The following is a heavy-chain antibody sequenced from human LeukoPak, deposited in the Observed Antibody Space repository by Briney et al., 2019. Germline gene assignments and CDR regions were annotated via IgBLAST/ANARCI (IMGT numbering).Heavy chain of an antibody. Sequence: ASVKVSCKASGYTFTSYYMHWVRQAPGQGLEWMGIINPSGGSTSYAQKFQGRVTITRDTSTSTVYMELSSLRSEDTAVYYCARAPPTMVRGLRVGYYFDYWGQGTLVTVSS. V-gene: IGHV1-46*01. CDR2: INPSGGST. CDR1: GYTFTSYY. CDR3: ARAPPTMVRGLRVGYYFDY. D-gene: IGHD3-10*01. J-gene: IGHJ4*02.